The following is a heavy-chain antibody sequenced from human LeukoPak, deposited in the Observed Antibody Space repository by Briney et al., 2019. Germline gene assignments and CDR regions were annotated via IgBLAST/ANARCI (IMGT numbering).Heavy chain of an antibody. J-gene: IGHJ4*02. V-gene: IGHV4-59*01. D-gene: IGHD6-13*01. Sequence: SETLSLTCTVSGGSISSYYWSWIRQPPGKGLEWIGYIYYSGSTNYNPSLKSRVTISVGTSKNHFSLKLSSVTAADTAVYYCARGDSRAPGFDYWGQGTLVTVSS. CDR2: IYYSGST. CDR3: ARGDSRAPGFDY. CDR1: GGSISSYY.